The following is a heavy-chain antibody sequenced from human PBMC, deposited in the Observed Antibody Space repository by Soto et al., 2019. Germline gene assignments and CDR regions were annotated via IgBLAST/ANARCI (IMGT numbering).Heavy chain of an antibody. D-gene: IGHD6-19*01. CDR3: ASSRKGGWTCDH. Sequence: PAETLCLTCILSVDSISSGAYYWTGVRQLPGKGLEWIGYIHSSGSSYYTPSLKSRLTISIDTSENQFSLNLNSVTAADTAVYYCASSRKGGWTCDHWGQGTMVTVSS. CDR2: IHSSGSS. V-gene: IGHV4-31*03. CDR1: VDSISSGAYY. J-gene: IGHJ4*02.